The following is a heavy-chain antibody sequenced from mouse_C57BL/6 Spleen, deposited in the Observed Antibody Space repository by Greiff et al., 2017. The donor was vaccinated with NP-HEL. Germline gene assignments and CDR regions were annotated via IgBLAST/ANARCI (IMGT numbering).Heavy chain of an antibody. CDR1: GYTFTSYW. Sequence: VQLQQPGAELVKPGASVKLSCKASGYTFTSYWMHWVKQRPGQGLEWIGMIHPNSGSTNYNEKFKSKATLTVDKSSSTAYMQLSSLTSEDSAVYYCARSLTGTGDYFDYWGQGTTLTVSS. J-gene: IGHJ2*01. CDR2: IHPNSGST. V-gene: IGHV1-64*01. CDR3: ARSLTGTGDYFDY. D-gene: IGHD4-1*01.